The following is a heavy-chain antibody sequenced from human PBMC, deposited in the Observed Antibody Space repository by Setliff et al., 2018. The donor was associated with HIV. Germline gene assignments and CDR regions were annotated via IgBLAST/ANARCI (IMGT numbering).Heavy chain of an antibody. CDR2: INPNSGGT. D-gene: IGHD3-3*01. V-gene: IGHV1-2*06. CDR1: GYTFTGYH. CDR3: ARGKPIFGVNNWLDP. Sequence: ASVKVSCKASGYTFTGYHIHWVRQAPGQGLEWLGRINPNSGGTKYAQKFQGRVTMTRDTSISTVYMELNKLRSDDTAVYYCARGKPIFGVNNWLDPWGQGTLVTVSS. J-gene: IGHJ5*02.